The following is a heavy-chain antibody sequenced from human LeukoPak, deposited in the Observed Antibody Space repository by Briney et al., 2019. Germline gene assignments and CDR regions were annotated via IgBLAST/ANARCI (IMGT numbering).Heavy chain of an antibody. CDR3: ARSNVMSSGWYFWFDP. CDR2: ISAYNGNT. Sequence: ASVKVSCKASGYTFASYGITWVRQAPGRGLEWMGWISAYNGNTNCAQKVQDRVTMTTDTATSTAYMELRSLRSDDTAVYYCARSNVMSSGWYFWFDPWGQGTLVTVSS. V-gene: IGHV1-18*01. D-gene: IGHD6-19*01. J-gene: IGHJ5*02. CDR1: GYTFASYG.